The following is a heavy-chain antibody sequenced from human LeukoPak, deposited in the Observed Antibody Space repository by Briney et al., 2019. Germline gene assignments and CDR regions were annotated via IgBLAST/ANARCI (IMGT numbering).Heavy chain of an antibody. CDR2: INHSGST. D-gene: IGHD3-10*01. Sequence: SETLSLTCTVSGYSISSGYYWSWIRKPPGKGLEWIGEINHSGSTNYNPSLKSRVTISVDTSKNQFSLKLSSVTAADTAVYYCAAESGSGSYDVDYWGQGTLVTVSS. CDR1: GYSISSGYY. J-gene: IGHJ4*02. CDR3: AAESGSGSYDVDY. V-gene: IGHV4-38-2*02.